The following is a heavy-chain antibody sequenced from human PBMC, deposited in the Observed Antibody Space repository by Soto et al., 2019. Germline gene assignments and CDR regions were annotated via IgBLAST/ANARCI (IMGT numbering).Heavy chain of an antibody. CDR3: TRETRYSGWFDY. J-gene: IGHJ5*01. Sequence: SETLSLTCAVSGGSISSGGYSCNWIRQPPGKGLEWIGYIYHSGSTYYNPSLKSRVTISVDTSKNQFSLKLSSVTAADTAVYYCTRETRYSGWFDYWGQGSLVTVSS. CDR2: IYHSGST. D-gene: IGHD4-4*01. V-gene: IGHV4-30-2*01. CDR1: GGSISSGGYS.